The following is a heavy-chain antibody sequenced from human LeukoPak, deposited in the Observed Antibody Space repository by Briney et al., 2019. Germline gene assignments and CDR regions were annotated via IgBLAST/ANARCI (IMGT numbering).Heavy chain of an antibody. Sequence: SETLSLTCNVSGDSVSSYYWNWIRQPPGKGLEWIAYIHYSGSTNYNPSLRSRVTISVDTSKNQFSLKLSSVTAADTAVYYCARALYYYDSIDYWGQGTLVTVSS. CDR2: IHYSGST. CDR3: ARALYYYDSIDY. CDR1: GDSVSSYY. J-gene: IGHJ4*02. D-gene: IGHD3-22*01. V-gene: IGHV4-59*02.